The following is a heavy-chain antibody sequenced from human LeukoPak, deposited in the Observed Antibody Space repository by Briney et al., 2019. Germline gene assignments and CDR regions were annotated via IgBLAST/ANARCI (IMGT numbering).Heavy chain of an antibody. D-gene: IGHD2-8*01. Sequence: KTGGSLRLSCAASGFTFSSYSMNWVRHAPGKGLEGVSSISSSSSYVYYADSVKGRFTISRDNAKNSLYLQMNSLRAEDTAVYYCARDRPGYCTNGVCYAPLHYWGQGTPVTVSS. J-gene: IGHJ4*02. CDR3: ARDRPGYCTNGVCYAPLHY. CDR2: ISSSSSYV. V-gene: IGHV3-21*01. CDR1: GFTFSSYS.